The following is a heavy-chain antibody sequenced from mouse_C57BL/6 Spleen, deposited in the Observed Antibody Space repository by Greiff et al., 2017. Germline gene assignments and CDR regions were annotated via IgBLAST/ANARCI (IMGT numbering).Heavy chain of an antibody. CDR1: GYTFTSYW. CDR2: IDPSDSET. CDR3: ARGNYGGGNYFDY. Sequence: QVQLQQPGAELVRPGSSVKLSCKASGYTFTSYWMHWVKQRPIQGLEWIGNIDPSDSETHYNQKFKDKATLTVDKSSSTAYMQLSSLTSEDSAVYYCARGNYGGGNYFDYWGQGTTRTVSS. V-gene: IGHV1-52*01. J-gene: IGHJ2*01. D-gene: IGHD1-1*01.